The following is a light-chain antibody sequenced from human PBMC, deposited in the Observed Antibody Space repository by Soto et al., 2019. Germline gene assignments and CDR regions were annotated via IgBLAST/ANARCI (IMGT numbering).Light chain of an antibody. CDR3: SSYTSSSTLGV. V-gene: IGLV2-14*01. CDR2: DVS. CDR1: SSDVGGYNY. Sequence: QSVLTQPASVSGSPGQSITISCTGTSSDVGGYNYVSWYQQHPGEAPKLMIYDVSNRPSGVSNRFSGSKSGNTASLTISGLQAEDEADYYCSSYTSSSTLGVFGTGTKLTVL. J-gene: IGLJ1*01.